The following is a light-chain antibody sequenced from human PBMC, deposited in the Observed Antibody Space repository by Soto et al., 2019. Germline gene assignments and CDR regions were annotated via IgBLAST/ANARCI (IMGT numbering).Light chain of an antibody. Sequence: QSALTQPASVSGCPGQSITISCTGTSSDVGGYNYVSWYQQYPGKAPKLLIYEVTNRLSGVSNRFSGSKSGNTASLTISGLQAEDEADYYCSSCTSGSTYVFGTGPKLTVL. V-gene: IGLV2-14*01. CDR3: SSCTSGSTYV. J-gene: IGLJ1*01. CDR2: EVT. CDR1: SSDVGGYNY.